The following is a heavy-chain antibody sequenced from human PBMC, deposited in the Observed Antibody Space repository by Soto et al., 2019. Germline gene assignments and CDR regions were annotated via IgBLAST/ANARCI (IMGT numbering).Heavy chain of an antibody. D-gene: IGHD2-15*01. CDR3: AKAGTRYSPGGSCYSKGFDP. V-gene: IGHV3-23*01. CDR2: ISGSGGTA. J-gene: IGHJ5*02. Sequence: GGSLRLSCAASGFTFSSYAMSWVRQAPGKGLEWVSAISGSGGTAYYADSVKGRFTISRDNSKNTLYLQMNSLRAEDTAVYYCAKAGTRYSPGGSCYSKGFDPWGQGTLVTVSS. CDR1: GFTFSSYA.